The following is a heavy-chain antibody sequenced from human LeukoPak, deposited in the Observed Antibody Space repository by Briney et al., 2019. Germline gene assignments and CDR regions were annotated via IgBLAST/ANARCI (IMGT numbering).Heavy chain of an antibody. CDR1: GFTFSSYS. CDR3: ARALNLLDPVTLDN. V-gene: IGHV3-48*01. D-gene: IGHD1-1*01. Sequence: PGGSLRLSCAASGFTFSSYSMNWVRQAPGKGLEWVSYISSSSSTIYYADSVRGRFTISRDNAKNSLYLEMDSLRAEDTAVYYCARALNLLDPVTLDNWGQGTLVIVSS. J-gene: IGHJ4*02. CDR2: ISSSSSTI.